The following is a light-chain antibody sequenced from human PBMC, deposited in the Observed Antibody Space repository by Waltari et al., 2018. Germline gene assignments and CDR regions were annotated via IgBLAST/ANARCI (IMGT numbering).Light chain of an antibody. J-gene: IGKJ2*02. CDR2: DAS. V-gene: IGKV3-11*01. CDR1: QTISTY. Sequence: EIVLTQSPATLSLSPGEGATLSCRASQTISTYLAWYQQKAGQAPRLLIYDASKRATGIPARFSGSGSGTDFTLTISSLDPEDFALYYCQQRTNWPRTFGQGTKLEIK. CDR3: QQRTNWPRT.